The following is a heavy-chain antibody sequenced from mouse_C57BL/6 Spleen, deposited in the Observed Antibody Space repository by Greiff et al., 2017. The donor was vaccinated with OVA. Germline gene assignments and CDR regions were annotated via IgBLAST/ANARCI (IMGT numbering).Heavy chain of an antibody. V-gene: IGHV1-64*01. CDR2: IHPNSGST. Sequence: VKLQESGAELVKPGASVKLSCKASGYTFTSYWMHWVKQRPGQGLEWIGMIHPNSGSTNYNEKFKSKATLTVDKSSSTAYMQLSSLTSEDSAVYYCGRGLGRYAMDYWGQGTSVTVSS. J-gene: IGHJ4*01. D-gene: IGHD4-1*01. CDR1: GYTFTSYW. CDR3: GRGLGRYAMDY.